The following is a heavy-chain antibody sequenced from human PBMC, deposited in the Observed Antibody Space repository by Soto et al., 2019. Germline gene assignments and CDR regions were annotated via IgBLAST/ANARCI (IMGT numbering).Heavy chain of an antibody. Sequence: VQLVESGGGVVQPGRSLRLSCAASGFTFSSYVMHWVRQAPGKGLEWVAVISYDGSNKYYADSVKGRFTVSRDNSKNTLYLQMNSLRTEDTAVYYCAKDLRRWERAAGDSWGQGTLVTVSS. V-gene: IGHV3-30*18. D-gene: IGHD1-26*01. CDR1: GFTFSSYV. CDR2: ISYDGSNK. J-gene: IGHJ4*02. CDR3: AKDLRRWERAAGDS.